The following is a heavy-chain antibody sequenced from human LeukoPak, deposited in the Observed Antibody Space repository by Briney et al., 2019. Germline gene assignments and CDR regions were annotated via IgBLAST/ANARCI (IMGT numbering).Heavy chain of an antibody. D-gene: IGHD2-2*01. CDR3: ARDFSECSSTSCSDAFDI. CDR2: IIPIFGTA. Sequence: SVKVSCKASGGTFSSYAISWVRQAPGQGLEWMGGIIPIFGTANYAQKFQGRVTITTDESTSTAYMELSSLRSEDTAVYYCARDFSECSSTSCSDAFDIWGQGTMVTVSS. J-gene: IGHJ3*02. CDR1: GGTFSSYA. V-gene: IGHV1-69*05.